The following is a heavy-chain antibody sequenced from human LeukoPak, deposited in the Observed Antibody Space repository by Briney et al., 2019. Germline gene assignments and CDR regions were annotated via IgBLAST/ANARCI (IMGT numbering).Heavy chain of an antibody. J-gene: IGHJ4*02. CDR2: IYYSGST. Sequence: SETLSLTCTVSGGSISSYYWSWIRQPPGKGLEWIGYIYYSGSTNYNPSLKSRVTISVDTSKNQFSLKLSSVTAADTAVYYCARAPELLNVFDYWGQGTLVTVSS. CDR3: ARAPELLNVFDY. V-gene: IGHV4-59*01. CDR1: GGSISSYY. D-gene: IGHD3-9*01.